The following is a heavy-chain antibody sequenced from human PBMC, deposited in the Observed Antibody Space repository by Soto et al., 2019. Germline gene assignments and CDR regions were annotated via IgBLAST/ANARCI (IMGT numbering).Heavy chain of an antibody. D-gene: IGHD4-17*01. V-gene: IGHV4-59*01. CDR2: IYYSGST. Sequence: SETLSLTCTVSGDSISSYYWSWIRQPPGKGLEWIGYIYYSGSTNYNPSLKSRVTISVDTSKNKFSLKLSSVTAADTAVYYCARSNGDYGDYWTQRTPVTVSS. CDR1: GDSISSYY. J-gene: IGHJ4*02. CDR3: ARSNGDYGDY.